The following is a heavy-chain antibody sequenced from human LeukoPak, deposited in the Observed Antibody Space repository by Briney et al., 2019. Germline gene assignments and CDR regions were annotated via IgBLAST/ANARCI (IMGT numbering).Heavy chain of an antibody. Sequence: ASVKVSCKASGYTFTSYYMHWVRQAPGQGLEWMGIINPSGGSTSYAQKFQGRVTMTRDTSTSTAYMELSSLRSEDTAVYYCASNLNYYDSSGYPAGPYYYYGMDVWGQGTTVTVSS. D-gene: IGHD3-22*01. V-gene: IGHV1-46*01. CDR3: ASNLNYYDSSGYPAGPYYYYGMDV. J-gene: IGHJ6*02. CDR2: INPSGGST. CDR1: GYTFTSYY.